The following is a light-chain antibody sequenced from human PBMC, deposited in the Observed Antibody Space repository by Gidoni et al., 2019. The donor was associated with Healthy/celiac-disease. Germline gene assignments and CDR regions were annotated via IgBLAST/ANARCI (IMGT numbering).Light chain of an antibody. Sequence: DSQMTQSPSSLSASVGDRVTITCRASRSISSYLNWYQQKPGKAPKLLIYAASSLHSGVPSRFSGSGSGTAFTLTLSSLQPEDFATYYCQQSYSTPRSFGQXTKLEIK. V-gene: IGKV1-39*01. CDR2: AAS. CDR1: RSISSY. CDR3: QQSYSTPRS. J-gene: IGKJ2*03.